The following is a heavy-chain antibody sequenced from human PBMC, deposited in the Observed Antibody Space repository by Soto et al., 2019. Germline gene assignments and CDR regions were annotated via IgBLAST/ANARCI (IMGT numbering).Heavy chain of an antibody. J-gene: IGHJ4*02. CDR3: AHSVVAGLGYYFDY. V-gene: IGHV2-5*02. Sequence: QITLKESCPTLVKPTQTLTLTCTFSGFSLSSTRVAVGWIRQPPGKALEWLALIYWDDAKRYSPFLRSRLTITKDTSKNQVVLTMTNIDPVDTATYYCAHSVVAGLGYYFDYWGQGTLVTVSS. CDR2: IYWDDAK. D-gene: IGHD6-19*01. CDR1: GFSLSSTRVA.